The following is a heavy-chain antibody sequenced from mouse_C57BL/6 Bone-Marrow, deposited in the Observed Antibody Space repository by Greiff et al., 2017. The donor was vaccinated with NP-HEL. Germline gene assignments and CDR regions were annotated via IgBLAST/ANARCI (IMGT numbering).Heavy chain of an antibody. J-gene: IGHJ1*03. CDR2: INPNYGTT. D-gene: IGHD2-12*01. Sequence: EVKLMESGPELVKPGASVKISCKESGYSFTDYNMNWVKQSNGKSLEWIGVINPNYGTTRYNQKFKGKATLTVDQSSSTAYMQLNSLTSEDSAVYFCARSYDGYFDVWGTGTTVTVSS. CDR1: GYSFTDYN. V-gene: IGHV1-39*01. CDR3: ARSYDGYFDV.